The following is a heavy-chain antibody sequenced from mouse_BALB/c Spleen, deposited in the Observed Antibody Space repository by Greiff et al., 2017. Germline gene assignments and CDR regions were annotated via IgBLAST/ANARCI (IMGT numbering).Heavy chain of an antibody. J-gene: IGHJ2*01. Sequence: EVQGVESGGGLVQPGGSRKLSCAASGFTFSSFGMHWVRQAPEKGLEWVAYISSGSSTIYYADTVKGRFTISRDNPKNTLFLQMTSLRSEDTAMYYCARRDDGNYGFDYWGQGTTLTVSS. CDR1: GFTFSSFG. CDR3: ARRDDGNYGFDY. CDR2: ISSGSSTI. D-gene: IGHD2-1*01. V-gene: IGHV5-17*02.